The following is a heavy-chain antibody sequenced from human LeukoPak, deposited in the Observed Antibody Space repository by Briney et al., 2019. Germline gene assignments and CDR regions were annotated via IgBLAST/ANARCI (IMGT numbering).Heavy chain of an antibody. J-gene: IGHJ6*03. CDR1: GFTFSSYA. D-gene: IGHD1-26*01. Sequence: GGPLRLSCAASGFTFSSYAMSWVRQAPGKGLEWVSAISGSGGSTYYADSVKGRFTISRDNSKNTLYLQMNSLRAEDTAVYYCAKRADSGSYYSYYYMDVWGKGTTVTVSS. V-gene: IGHV3-23*01. CDR3: AKRADSGSYYSYYYMDV. CDR2: ISGSGGST.